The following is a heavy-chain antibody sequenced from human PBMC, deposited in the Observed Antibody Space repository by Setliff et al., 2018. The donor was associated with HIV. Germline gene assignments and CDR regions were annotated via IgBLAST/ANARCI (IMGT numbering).Heavy chain of an antibody. D-gene: IGHD6-19*01. Sequence: ASETLSLTCAVYGGSFSGYYWSWVRQPPGKGLEWIGEINHSGSTNYNPSLKGRVTVSVDTSKNQFSLKVSSVTAADTAVYYCARETEAGTFDYWGQGTLVTVSS. CDR3: ARETEAGTFDY. V-gene: IGHV4-34*01. CDR2: INHSGST. CDR1: GGSFSGYY. J-gene: IGHJ4*02.